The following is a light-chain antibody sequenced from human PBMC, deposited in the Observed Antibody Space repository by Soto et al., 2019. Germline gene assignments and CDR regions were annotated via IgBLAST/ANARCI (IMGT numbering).Light chain of an antibody. V-gene: IGKV1-9*01. CDR1: QGISSY. CDR3: QQLNSYPWT. J-gene: IGKJ1*01. Sequence: IPFTQSPSSLSASVGDRVTITCRASQGISSYLAWYQQKPGKAPKLLIYAASTLQSGVPSRFSGSGSGTDFTLTISSLQPEDFATYYCQQLNSYPWTFGQGTKVDIK. CDR2: AAS.